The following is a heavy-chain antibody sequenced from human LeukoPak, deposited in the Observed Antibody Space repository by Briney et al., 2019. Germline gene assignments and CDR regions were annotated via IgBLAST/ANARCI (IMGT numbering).Heavy chain of an antibody. D-gene: IGHD6-13*01. J-gene: IGHJ5*02. CDR2: ISYDGSNK. CDR1: GFTFSSYG. CDR3: ARDPPLWVAAAGIS. V-gene: IGHV3-30*03. Sequence: PGGSLRLSCAASGFTFSSYGMHWVRQAPGKGLEWVAVISYDGSNKYYADSVKGRFTISRDNSKNTLYLQMNSLRAEDTAVYYCARDPPLWVAAAGISWGQGTLVTVSS.